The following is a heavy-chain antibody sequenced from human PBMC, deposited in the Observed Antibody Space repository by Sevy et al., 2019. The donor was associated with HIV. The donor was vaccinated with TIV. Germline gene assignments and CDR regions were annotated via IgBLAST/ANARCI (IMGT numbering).Heavy chain of an antibody. CDR3: ARGLERITIFGVVINYYYGMDV. J-gene: IGHJ6*02. CDR1: GFTFSSYS. CDR2: ISSSSSTI. Sequence: GESLKISCAASGFTFSSYSMNWVRQAPGKGLEWVSYISSSSSTIYYADSVKGRFTISRDNAKNSLYLQMNSLRAEDTAVYYCARGLERITIFGVVINYYYGMDVWGQGTTVTVSS. D-gene: IGHD3-3*01. V-gene: IGHV3-48*01.